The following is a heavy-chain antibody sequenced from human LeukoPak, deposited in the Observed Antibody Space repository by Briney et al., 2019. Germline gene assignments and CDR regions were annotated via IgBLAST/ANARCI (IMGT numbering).Heavy chain of an antibody. V-gene: IGHV4-59*01. Sequence: PSETLSLTCTVSGGSISSYYWSWIRQPPGKGLEWIGYIYYSGSTNYNPSLKCRVTISVDTSKNQFSLKLSSVTAADTAVYYCARGERYSGSYYPYWGQGALVTVSS. D-gene: IGHD1-26*01. CDR3: ARGERYSGSYYPY. CDR1: GGSISSYY. CDR2: IYYSGST. J-gene: IGHJ4*02.